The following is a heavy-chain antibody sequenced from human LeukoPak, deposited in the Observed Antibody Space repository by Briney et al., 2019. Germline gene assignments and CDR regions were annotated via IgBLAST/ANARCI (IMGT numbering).Heavy chain of an antibody. CDR3: AKDLGGFHARMATISVDY. V-gene: IGHV3-23*01. D-gene: IGHD5-12*01. CDR2: ISGSGGST. CDR1: GFTFSSYA. J-gene: IGHJ4*02. Sequence: GGSLRLSCAASGFTFSSYAMSWVRQAPGKGLEWVSAISGSGGSTYYADSVKGRFTISRDNSKNTLYLQMNSLRAEDTAVYYCAKDLGGFHARMATISVDYWGQGTLVTVSS.